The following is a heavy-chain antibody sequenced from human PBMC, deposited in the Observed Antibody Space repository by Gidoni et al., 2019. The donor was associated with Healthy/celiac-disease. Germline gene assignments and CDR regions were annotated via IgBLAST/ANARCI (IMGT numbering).Heavy chain of an antibody. CDR3: ARVGQREDY. V-gene: IGHV1-69*02. J-gene: IGHJ4*02. D-gene: IGHD6-25*01. CDR1: GGTFSSYT. Sequence: QVQLVQSGAEAKKTGSSAKVSRKASGGTFSSYTIGWVRQAPGQGLEWMGRIIPILGIANYAQKFQGRVTITADKSTSTAYMELSSLRSEDTAVYYCARVGQREDYWGQGTLVTVSS. CDR2: IIPILGIA.